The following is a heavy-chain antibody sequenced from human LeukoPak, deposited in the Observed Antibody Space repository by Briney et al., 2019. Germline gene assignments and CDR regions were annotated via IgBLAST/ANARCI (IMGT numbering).Heavy chain of an antibody. CDR1: GFTFSSYA. D-gene: IGHD2-15*01. CDR3: VKERGCCSGGSCYFDY. V-gene: IGHV3-64D*06. Sequence: PGGSLRLSCSASGFTFSSYAMHWVRQAPGKGLEYVSAISSNGGSTYYADSVKGRFTISRDNSKNTLYLQMSSLRAEDTAVYYCVKERGCCSGGSCYFDYWGQGTLVTVSS. J-gene: IGHJ4*02. CDR2: ISSNGGST.